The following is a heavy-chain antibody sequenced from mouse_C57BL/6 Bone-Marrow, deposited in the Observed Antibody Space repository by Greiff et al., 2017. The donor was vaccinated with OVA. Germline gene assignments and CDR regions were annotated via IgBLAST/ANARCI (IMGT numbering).Heavy chain of an antibody. V-gene: IGHV1-54*01. CDR3: AREGGYYAMDY. CDR1: GYAFTNYL. CDR2: INPGRGGT. Sequence: QVQLQQSGAELVRPGTSVKVSCKASGYAFTNYLIEWVKQRPGQGLEWIGVINPGRGGTNYNEKFKGKATRTAYKASSPAYMQLSSLTSEDSAVYFCAREGGYYAMDYWGQGTSVTVSS. J-gene: IGHJ4*01.